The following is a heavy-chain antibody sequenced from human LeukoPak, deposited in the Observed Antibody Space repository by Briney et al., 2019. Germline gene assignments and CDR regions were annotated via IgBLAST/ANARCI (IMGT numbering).Heavy chain of an antibody. V-gene: IGHV3-23*01. CDR1: GFSFTSFS. Sequence: PGGSLRLSCAGSGFSFTSFSMGWVRQAPGKGLEWVSTITGSGGTTYHADSVKGRFTISRDNSKNTLYLQMNSLRAEDTAIYYCAKRHGSGIKYFEFWGQGTLVTVSS. D-gene: IGHD3-10*01. CDR3: AKRHGSGIKYFEF. J-gene: IGHJ4*02. CDR2: ITGSGGTT.